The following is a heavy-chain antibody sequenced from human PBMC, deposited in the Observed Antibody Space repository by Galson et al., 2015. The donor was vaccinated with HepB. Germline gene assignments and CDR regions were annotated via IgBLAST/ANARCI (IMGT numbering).Heavy chain of an antibody. CDR1: GYTFTSYA. J-gene: IGHJ1*01. D-gene: IGHD3-22*01. Sequence: SVKVSCKASGYTFTSYAMHWVRQAPGQRLEWMGWINAGNGNTKYSQKFQGRVTITRDTSASTAYMELSSLRSEDTAVYYCARGLYYYDSSGYLSRAEYFQHWGQGTLVTVSS. V-gene: IGHV1-3*01. CDR2: INAGNGNT. CDR3: ARGLYYYDSSGYLSRAEYFQH.